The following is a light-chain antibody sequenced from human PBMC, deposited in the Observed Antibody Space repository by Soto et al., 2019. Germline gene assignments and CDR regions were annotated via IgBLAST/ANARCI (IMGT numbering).Light chain of an antibody. V-gene: IGKV3-20*01. Sequence: EIVLTQSPGTLSLSPGERATLSCRASQSVSSSYLAWYQQKPGQAPRLLIYGASSRATGIPDRFSGSGSGTDFTRTISRLEPEDFAVYYCQQYGSSPYIFGQGTKLEIK. J-gene: IGKJ2*01. CDR2: GAS. CDR3: QQYGSSPYI. CDR1: QSVSSSY.